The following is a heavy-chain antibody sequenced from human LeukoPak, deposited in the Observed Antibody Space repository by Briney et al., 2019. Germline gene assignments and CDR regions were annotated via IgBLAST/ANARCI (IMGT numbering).Heavy chain of an antibody. CDR1: GFTFSNAW. V-gene: IGHV3-15*01. CDR2: IKSKTDGGTT. CDR3: TTDRDIVVVPAATGGDY. D-gene: IGHD2-2*01. J-gene: IGHJ4*02. Sequence: TGGSLRLSCAASGFTFSNAWMSWVRQAPGKGLEWVGRIKSKTDGGTTDYAAPVKGRFTISRDDSKNTLYLQMNSLKTEDTAVYSCTTDRDIVVVPAATGGDYWGQGTLVTVSS.